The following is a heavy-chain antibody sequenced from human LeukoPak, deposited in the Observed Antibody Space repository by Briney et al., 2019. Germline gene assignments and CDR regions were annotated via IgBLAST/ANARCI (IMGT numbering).Heavy chain of an antibody. D-gene: IGHD2-15*01. CDR2: ISSSSSYI. CDR1: GFTFSSYS. Sequence: PGGSLRLSCAASGFTFSSYSMNWVRQAPGKGLEWDSSISSSSSYIYYADSVKGRFTISRDNAKNSLYLQMNSLRAEDTAVYYCAKGRDYYFYHYMDVWGKGTTVTVSS. V-gene: IGHV3-21*01. CDR3: AKGRDYYFYHYMDV. J-gene: IGHJ6*03.